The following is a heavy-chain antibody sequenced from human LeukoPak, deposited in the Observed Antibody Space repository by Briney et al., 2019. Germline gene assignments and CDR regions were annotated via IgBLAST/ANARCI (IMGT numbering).Heavy chain of an antibody. CDR2: IIPIFGTA. Sequence: ASVKVSCKASGGTFSSYAISWVRQAPGQGLEWMGGIIPIFGTANYAQRFQGRVTITTDESTSTAYMELSSLRSEDTAVYYCARGLDERYYYDSICYGDAFDIWGQGTMVTVSS. CDR3: ARGLDERYYYDSICYGDAFDI. V-gene: IGHV1-69*05. CDR1: GGTFSSYA. J-gene: IGHJ3*02. D-gene: IGHD3-22*01.